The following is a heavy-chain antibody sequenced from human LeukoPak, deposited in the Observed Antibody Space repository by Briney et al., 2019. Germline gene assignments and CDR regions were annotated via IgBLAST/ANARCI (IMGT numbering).Heavy chain of an antibody. J-gene: IGHJ3*02. CDR1: GYTFTSYY. Sequence: ASVKVSCKASGYTFTSYYMHWGRQAPGQGLEWMGIINPSGGSTSYAQKFQGRVTMTRDTSTSTVYMELSSLRSEDTAVYYCASLFIAAAGNDAFDIWGQGTMVTVSS. CDR2: INPSGGST. CDR3: ASLFIAAAGNDAFDI. D-gene: IGHD6-13*01. V-gene: IGHV1-46*01.